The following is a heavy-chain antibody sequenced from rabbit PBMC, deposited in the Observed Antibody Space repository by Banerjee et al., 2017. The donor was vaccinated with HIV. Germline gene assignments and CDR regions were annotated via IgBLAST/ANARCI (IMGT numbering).Heavy chain of an antibody. CDR3: ARDLANVIGWNFGL. D-gene: IGHD1-1*01. J-gene: IGHJ4*01. V-gene: IGHV1S47*01. CDR1: GFDFSAYG. CDR2: IEPIFGRT. Sequence: QEQLVESGGGLVQPGGSLRLSCKASGFDFSAYGVSWVRQAPGKGLEWIGYIEPIFGRTYYASWVNGRFTISSHNAQNTLSLQLDSLTVADTATYFCARDLANVIGWNFGLWGQGTLVTVS.